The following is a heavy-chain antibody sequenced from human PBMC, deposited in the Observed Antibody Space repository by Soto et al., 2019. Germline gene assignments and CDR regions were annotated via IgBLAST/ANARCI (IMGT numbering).Heavy chain of an antibody. Sequence: QVQLVQSGAEVKKPGASVKVSCKASGYTFTSYGISWVRQAPGQGLEWMGWISAYNGNTNYAQKLQGRVTLTTDTSTRTAYIELRSLRTDDTAGYFCARDLGLEACYHYYFDYRGQGTLVTVSS. CDR2: ISAYNGNT. V-gene: IGHV1-18*01. CDR1: GYTFTSYG. J-gene: IGHJ4*02. D-gene: IGHD3-3*01. CDR3: ARDLGLEACYHYYFDY.